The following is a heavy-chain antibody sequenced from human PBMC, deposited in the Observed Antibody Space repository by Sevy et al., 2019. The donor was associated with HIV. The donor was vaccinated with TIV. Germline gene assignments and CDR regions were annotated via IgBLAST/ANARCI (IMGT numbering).Heavy chain of an antibody. CDR3: ARAGRSSWGYYYYYGMDV. CDR2: MNPNSGNT. D-gene: IGHD6-13*01. V-gene: IGHV1-8*01. J-gene: IGHJ6*02. CDR1: GYTFTSYD. Sequence: ASVKVSCKASGYTFTSYDINWVRQATGQGLEWMGWMNPNSGNTGYAQKFQGRVTMTRNTSISTAYMELSSLRSEDTAVYYCARAGRSSWGYYYYYGMDVWGQRTTVTVSS.